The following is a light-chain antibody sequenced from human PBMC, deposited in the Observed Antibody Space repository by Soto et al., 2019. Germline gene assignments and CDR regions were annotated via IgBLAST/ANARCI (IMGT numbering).Light chain of an antibody. CDR1: TYNIGVNT. CDR3: GSWDSSLSAYV. Sequence: QSVLTQPPSASGTPGQRVTISCSGSTYNIGVNTVDWYQQIPGTAPKLLIYGNNQRPSGVPDRFSGSKSGTSATLGITGFQTGDEADYYCGSWDSSLSAYVFGTGTKLTVL. J-gene: IGLJ1*01. CDR2: GNN. V-gene: IGLV1-44*01.